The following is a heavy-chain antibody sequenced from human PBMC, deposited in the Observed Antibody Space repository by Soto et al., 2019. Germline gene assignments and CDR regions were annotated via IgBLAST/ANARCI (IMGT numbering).Heavy chain of an antibody. CDR3: ARRTSSSSGFYFDY. Sequence: QVQLQESGPGLVKPSETLSLTCTVSGGSISSYYWSWIRQPPGKGLEWIGYIYYSGSTNYNPSLKSRVTISVDTPKNQFSLKLSSVTAADTAVYYCARRTSSSSGFYFDYWGQGTLVTVSS. CDR2: IYYSGST. V-gene: IGHV4-59*08. D-gene: IGHD6-6*01. CDR1: GGSISSYY. J-gene: IGHJ4*02.